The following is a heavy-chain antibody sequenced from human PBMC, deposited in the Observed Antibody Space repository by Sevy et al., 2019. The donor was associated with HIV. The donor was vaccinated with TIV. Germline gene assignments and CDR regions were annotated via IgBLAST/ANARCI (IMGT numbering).Heavy chain of an antibody. D-gene: IGHD2-8*01. V-gene: IGHV3-23*01. CDR2: LSFGCGEI. CDR3: AREGCTKPHDY. J-gene: IGHJ4*02. Sequence: GGSLRLSCAASGFTFSKYSMSWVRQPPGKGLEWVSTLSFGCGEINYADSGKGRLTSSRDNSKSSVYLQMNNLRAEDTAVYYCAREGCTKPHDYWGQGTLVTVSS. CDR1: GFTFSKYS.